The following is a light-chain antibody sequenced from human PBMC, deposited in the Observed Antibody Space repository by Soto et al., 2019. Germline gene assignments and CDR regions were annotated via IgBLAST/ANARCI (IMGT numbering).Light chain of an antibody. Sequence: QSALTQPASVSGSPGQSITISCTGTSSDIGSNNYVSWFQQRPGKAPTLIIYEVSNRPSGVSNHFSGSKSGNTASLTISGLLPEDEAESYCSSYTTTTRLFGGGTKVT. CDR2: EVS. J-gene: IGLJ3*02. CDR1: SSDIGSNNY. V-gene: IGLV2-14*01. CDR3: SSYTTTTRL.